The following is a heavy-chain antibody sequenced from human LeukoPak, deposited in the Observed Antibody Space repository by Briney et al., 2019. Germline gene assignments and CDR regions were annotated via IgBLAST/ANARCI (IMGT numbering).Heavy chain of an antibody. CDR3: ATRHEYSYPY. J-gene: IGHJ4*02. CDR2: IGGNGDTS. Sequence: GSLRLSCVASGFTFYNYAMHWVRQAPGKGLEYVSAIGGNGDTSYYADSVKGRFTISRDNSKNTVYLQLGSLRTEDMAVYYCATRHEYSYPYWGQGTLVTVSS. V-gene: IGHV3-64*02. D-gene: IGHD5-18*01. CDR1: GFTFYNYA.